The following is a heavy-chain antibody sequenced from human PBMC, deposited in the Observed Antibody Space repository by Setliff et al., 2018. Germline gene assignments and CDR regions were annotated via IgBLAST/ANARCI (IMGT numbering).Heavy chain of an antibody. CDR1: GGSISSGDYY. J-gene: IGHJ6*03. Sequence: SCTVSGGSISSGDYYWSWIRQPPGKGLEWIGYIYHNGNTFYNPSFQSRVTASVDTSKNQFSLKLNSVTAADMAVYYCAREQWLDPPGYYYMDVWAKGTTVTVSS. CDR3: AREQWLDPPGYYYMDV. CDR2: IYHNGNT. D-gene: IGHD6-19*01. V-gene: IGHV4-30-4*08.